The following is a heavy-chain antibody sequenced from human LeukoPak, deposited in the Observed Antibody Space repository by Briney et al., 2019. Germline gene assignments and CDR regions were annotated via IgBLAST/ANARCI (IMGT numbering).Heavy chain of an antibody. D-gene: IGHD2-2*01. CDR3: ARTRIRCSSTSCYRYGMDV. J-gene: IGHJ6*02. V-gene: IGHV1-2*04. CDR1: GYTFTGYY. Sequence: ASVKVSCKASGYTFTGYYMHWVRQAPGQGLEWMGWINPNSGGTNYAQKFQGWVTMTRDTSISTAYMELGRLRSDDTAVYYCARTRIRCSSTSCYRYGMDVWGQGTTVTVSS. CDR2: INPNSGGT.